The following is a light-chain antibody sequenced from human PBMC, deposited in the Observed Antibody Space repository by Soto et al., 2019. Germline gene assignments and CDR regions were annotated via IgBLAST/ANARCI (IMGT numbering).Light chain of an antibody. V-gene: IGKV3-15*01. CDR1: QSVTRN. J-gene: IGKJ1*01. Sequence: EIVMTQSPATLSLSPGERATLSCRASQSVTRNLAWYQQKPGQAPRLLIYGASTRATGIPARFSGSGSGTEFTLTISSLQSEDFALYFCQQYNNWPPGTFGQGTRVEIK. CDR2: GAS. CDR3: QQYNNWPPGT.